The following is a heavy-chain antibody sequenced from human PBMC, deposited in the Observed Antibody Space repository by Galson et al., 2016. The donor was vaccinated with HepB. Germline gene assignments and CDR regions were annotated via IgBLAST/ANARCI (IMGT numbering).Heavy chain of an antibody. CDR2: IIPIFGTA. Sequence: SVKVSCKASGGSFSSYAISWVRQAPGQGLQWMGGIIPIFGTANYAQKFQGRVTITADKSTSTAYMELSSLRSEDTAVDYCAREGSGLTFDYWGQGTLVTVSS. CDR1: GGSFSSYA. CDR3: AREGSGLTFDY. D-gene: IGHD1-14*01. V-gene: IGHV1-69*06. J-gene: IGHJ4*02.